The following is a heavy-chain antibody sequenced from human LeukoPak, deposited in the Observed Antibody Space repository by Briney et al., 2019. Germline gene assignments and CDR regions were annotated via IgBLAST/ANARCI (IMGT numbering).Heavy chain of an antibody. CDR2: ISGSGGST. Sequence: GGSLRLSCAASGFTFTSYAMSWVRQAPGKGLEWVSAISGSGGSTYYADSVKGRFTISRDNSKNTLYLQMNSLRAEDTAVYYCAKDPVGTEGGSSSWYLFFDYWGQATLVTVSS. V-gene: IGHV3-23*01. J-gene: IGHJ4*02. CDR3: AKDPVGTEGGSSSWYLFFDY. CDR1: GFTFTSYA. D-gene: IGHD6-13*01.